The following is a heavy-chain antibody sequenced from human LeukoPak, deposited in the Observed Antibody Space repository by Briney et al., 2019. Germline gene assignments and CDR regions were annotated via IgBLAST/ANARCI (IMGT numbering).Heavy chain of an antibody. Sequence: PSETLSLTCTVSGGSISSYYWSWIRQPPGKGLEWIGYIYYSGSTNYNPSLKSRVTISVDTSKNQFSLKLSPVTAADTAVYYCARGFLKAARPMDVWGKGTTVTVSS. D-gene: IGHD6-6*01. CDR2: IYYSGST. CDR1: GGSISSYY. J-gene: IGHJ6*03. V-gene: IGHV4-59*01. CDR3: ARGFLKAARPMDV.